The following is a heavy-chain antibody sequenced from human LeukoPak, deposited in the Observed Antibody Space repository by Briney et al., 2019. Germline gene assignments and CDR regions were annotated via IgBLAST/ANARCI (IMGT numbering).Heavy chain of an antibody. J-gene: IGHJ4*02. CDR2: IYSVGST. Sequence: PGGSLRLSCAASGFTVSNNFMSWVRQAPGKGLEWVSIIYSVGSTYYADSVKGRFTISRDNSKNTLYLQMNSLRAEDTAVYYCARGEARAFDYWGQGTLVTVSS. CDR3: ARGEARAFDY. D-gene: IGHD1-26*01. CDR1: GFTVSNNF. V-gene: IGHV3-66*01.